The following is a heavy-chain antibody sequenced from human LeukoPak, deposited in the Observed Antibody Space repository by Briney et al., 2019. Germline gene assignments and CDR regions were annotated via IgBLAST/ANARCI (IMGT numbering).Heavy chain of an antibody. D-gene: IGHD3-22*01. CDR3: AGVIYYTSDAFDI. CDR2: INSDGSTT. Sequence: AGGSLRLSCAASGFTFSSYWMHWVRQAPGKGPVWVSRINSDGSTTNYADSVKGRFTISRDNVKNTLYLQMNSLRVEDTAVYYCAGVIYYTSDAFDIWGRGTMVTVSS. V-gene: IGHV3-74*01. J-gene: IGHJ3*02. CDR1: GFTFSSYW.